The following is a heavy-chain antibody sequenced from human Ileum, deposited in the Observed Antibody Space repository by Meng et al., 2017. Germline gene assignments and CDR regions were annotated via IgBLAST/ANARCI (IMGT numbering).Heavy chain of an antibody. Sequence: HVQASGPGLGRPSETPSLTGAVSGGAVSSRGYQWGWIRQPPGKGLEWIGYAGTNYNPSLKSRVTISVDTSKNQFSLKLTSVTAADTAVYYCARDHWGSLDYWGQGVLVTVSS. V-gene: IGHV4-61*08. CDR1: GGAVSSRGYQ. D-gene: IGHD7-27*01. J-gene: IGHJ4*02. CDR3: ARDHWGSLDY. CDR2: AGT.